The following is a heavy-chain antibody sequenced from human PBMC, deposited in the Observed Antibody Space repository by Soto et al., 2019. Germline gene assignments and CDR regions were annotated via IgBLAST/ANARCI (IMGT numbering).Heavy chain of an antibody. D-gene: IGHD3-16*01. Sequence: QVQLVQSGAEVKNPGASVKVSCKASGYTFTRYGIGWARQAPGQGLEWMGWINTYNGNTNYAQNVQGRVTLTTDTATSTAYMALSSLGPNDTAIYDCAMVDVYVTPSPQDVWGQGTTVTVSS. V-gene: IGHV1-18*01. CDR1: GYTFTRYG. CDR3: AMVDVYVTPSPQDV. CDR2: INTYNGNT. J-gene: IGHJ6*02.